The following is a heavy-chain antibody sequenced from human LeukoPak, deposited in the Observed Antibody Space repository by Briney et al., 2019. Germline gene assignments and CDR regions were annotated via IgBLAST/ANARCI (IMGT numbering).Heavy chain of an antibody. CDR2: ISWNSGSM. CDR3: AKDIHATIRDAFDI. Sequence: GGSLRLSCAASGFTFDDYAMHWVRQAPGKGLEWVSGISWNSGSMGYADSVKGRFTISRDNAKNSLYLQMNSLRAEDTALYYCAKDIHATIRDAFDIWGQGTMVTVSS. D-gene: IGHD5-12*01. J-gene: IGHJ3*02. CDR1: GFTFDDYA. V-gene: IGHV3-9*01.